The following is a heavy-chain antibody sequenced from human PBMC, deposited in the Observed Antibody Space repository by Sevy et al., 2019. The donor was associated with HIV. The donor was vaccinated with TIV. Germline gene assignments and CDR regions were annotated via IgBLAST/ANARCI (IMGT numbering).Heavy chain of an antibody. J-gene: IGHJ4*02. CDR1: GFTFGDYA. CDR2: LKSNADGGTV. D-gene: IGHD1-1*01. Sequence: GGSLRLSCTTSGFTFGDYAMNWVRQAPGKGLEWVAFLKSNADGGTVDHAASVKGRFTISRDDSKSIAYLQINDLTTEDTGVYYCTRWKGLQSIFDYWGQGALVTVSS. V-gene: IGHV3-49*04. CDR3: TRWKGLQSIFDY.